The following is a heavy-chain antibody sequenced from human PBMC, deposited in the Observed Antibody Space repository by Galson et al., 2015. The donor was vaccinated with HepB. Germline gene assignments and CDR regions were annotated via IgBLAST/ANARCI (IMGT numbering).Heavy chain of an antibody. CDR1: GFTFMYYD. D-gene: IGHD3/OR15-3a*01. CDR2: INGASGHT. CDR3: AAMTWTNTPPGG. J-gene: IGHJ4*02. Sequence: SLRLSCAASGFTFMYYDMSWVRQAPGKGLEWVSAINGASGHTYYSDSARGRFTISRDNSKNTLYLQMNSLRVEDSAVYYCAAMTWTNTPPGGWGQGTRVTVSS. V-gene: IGHV3-23*01.